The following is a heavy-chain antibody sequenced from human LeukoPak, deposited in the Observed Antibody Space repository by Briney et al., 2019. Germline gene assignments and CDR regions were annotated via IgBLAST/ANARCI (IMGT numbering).Heavy chain of an antibody. CDR2: ISGSGGST. J-gene: IGHJ4*02. CDR3: AAGSSTTFYYFDY. D-gene: IGHD2-2*01. CDR1: GFTFSSYA. Sequence: GGSLRLSCAASGFTFSSYAMSWIRQAPGKGLEWVSAISGSGGSTYYADSVKGRFTISRDNSKNTLYLQMNSLRAEDTAVYYCAAGSSTTFYYFDYWGQGTLVTVSS. V-gene: IGHV3-23*01.